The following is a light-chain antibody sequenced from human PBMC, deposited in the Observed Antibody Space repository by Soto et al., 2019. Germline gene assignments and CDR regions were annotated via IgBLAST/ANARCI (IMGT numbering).Light chain of an antibody. Sequence: DIQMTQSPSSLSASVGDRVTITCRASQSISNYLNWYQQKPGKAPKLLSYAASSLQSGVPSRFSGSGSGTDFTLTISSLQPEDFATYYCQRSYSTRITFGQGTRLEIK. J-gene: IGKJ5*01. CDR1: QSISNY. CDR2: AAS. V-gene: IGKV1-39*01. CDR3: QRSYSTRIT.